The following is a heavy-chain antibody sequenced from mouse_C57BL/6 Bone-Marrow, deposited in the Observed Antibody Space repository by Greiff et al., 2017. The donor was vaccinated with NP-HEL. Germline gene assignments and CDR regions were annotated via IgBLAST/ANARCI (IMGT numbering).Heavy chain of an antibody. J-gene: IGHJ2*01. CDR3: ATYSKDYFDY. Sequence: QVQLQQSGPGLVQPSQSLSITCTVSGFSLTSYGVHWVRQSPGKGLEWLGVLWSGGSTDYNAAFISRLSISKDNSTSQVFFKMNSLQADDTAIYYCATYSKDYFDYWGQGTTLTVAS. V-gene: IGHV2-2*01. CDR1: GFSLTSYG. CDR2: LWSGGST. D-gene: IGHD2-10*01.